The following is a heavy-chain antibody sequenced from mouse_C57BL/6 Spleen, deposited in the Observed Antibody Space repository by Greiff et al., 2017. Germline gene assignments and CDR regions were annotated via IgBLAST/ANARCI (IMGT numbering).Heavy chain of an antibody. D-gene: IGHD2-4*01. Sequence: QVQLQQPGAELVKPGASVKLSCKASGYTFTSYWMHWVKQRPGRGLEWIGRIDPNSGGTKYNEKFKSKATLTVDKPSSTAYMQLSSVTSEDSAVYYCARWGLEGSYYAMDYWGQGTSVTVSS. CDR3: ARWGLEGSYYAMDY. CDR2: IDPNSGGT. J-gene: IGHJ4*01. CDR1: GYTFTSYW. V-gene: IGHV1-72*01.